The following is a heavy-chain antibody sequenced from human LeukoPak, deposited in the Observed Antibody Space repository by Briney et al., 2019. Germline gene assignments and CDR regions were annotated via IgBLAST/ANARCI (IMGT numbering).Heavy chain of an antibody. CDR3: ARDPREWELGLSDAFDI. CDR2: INPNSGGT. J-gene: IGHJ3*02. V-gene: IGHV1-2*02. CDR1: GYTFTGYY. D-gene: IGHD1-26*01. Sequence: ASVKVSCKASGYTFTGYYMHWVRQAPGQGLEWMGWINPNSGGTNYAQKLQGRVTMTTDTSTSTAYMELRSLRSDDTAVYYCARDPREWELGLSDAFDIWGQGTMVTVSS.